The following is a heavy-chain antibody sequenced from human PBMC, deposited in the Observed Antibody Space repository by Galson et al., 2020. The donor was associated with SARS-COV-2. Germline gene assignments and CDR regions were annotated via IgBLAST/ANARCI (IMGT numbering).Heavy chain of an antibody. J-gene: IGHJ3*02. CDR2: ISWNSGSI. V-gene: IGHV3-9*01. Sequence: GGSLRLSCAASGFTFDDYAMHWVRQAPGKGLEWVSGISWNSGSIGYADSVKGRFTISRDNAKNSLYLQMNSLRAEDTALYYCAKDTGYNWNDRDAFDIWGQGTMVTVSS. D-gene: IGHD1-1*01. CDR3: AKDTGYNWNDRDAFDI. CDR1: GFTFDDYA.